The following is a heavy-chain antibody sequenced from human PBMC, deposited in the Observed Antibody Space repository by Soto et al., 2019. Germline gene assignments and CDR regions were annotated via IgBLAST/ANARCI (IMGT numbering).Heavy chain of an antibody. D-gene: IGHD2-8*01. CDR3: GTANSRYCTNGVCYTAFDI. CDR1: GGSISSYY. J-gene: IGHJ3*02. CDR2: IYYSGST. V-gene: IGHV4-59*01. Sequence: SETLSLTCPVSGGSISSYYWSWIRQPPGKGLEWIGYIYYSGSTNYNPSLKSRVTISVDTSKNQFSLKLSSVTAADTAVYYCGTANSRYCTNGVCYTAFDIWGQGTMVTVSS.